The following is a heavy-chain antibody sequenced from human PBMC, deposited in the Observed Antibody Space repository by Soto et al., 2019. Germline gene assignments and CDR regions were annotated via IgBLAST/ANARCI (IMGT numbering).Heavy chain of an antibody. J-gene: IGHJ3*02. CDR3: AKAGYQDSSSWYGLDAFDI. Sequence: GGSLRLSCAASGFTFSSYAMSWVRQAPGKGLEWVSAISGGGGSTYYADSVKGRFTISRDNSKNTLYLQMNSLRAEDTAVYYCAKAGYQDSSSWYGLDAFDIWGQGTMVTVSS. CDR1: GFTFSSYA. V-gene: IGHV3-23*01. CDR2: ISGGGGST. D-gene: IGHD6-13*01.